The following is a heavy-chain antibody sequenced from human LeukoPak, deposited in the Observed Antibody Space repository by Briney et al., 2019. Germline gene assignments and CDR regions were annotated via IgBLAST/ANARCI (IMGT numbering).Heavy chain of an antibody. CDR1: GGSITSGGYS. V-gene: IGHV4-30-2*01. Sequence: SETLSLTCAVSGGSITSGGYSWSWIRQPPGKGLEWIGCIYLSGSTYYNPSLKSRVTMSVDRSKNQFSLKVNSVTAADTAVYYCARGDYDILTGYYSYYFDYWGQGALITVSS. J-gene: IGHJ4*02. CDR2: IYLSGST. CDR3: ARGDYDILTGYYSYYFDY. D-gene: IGHD3-9*01.